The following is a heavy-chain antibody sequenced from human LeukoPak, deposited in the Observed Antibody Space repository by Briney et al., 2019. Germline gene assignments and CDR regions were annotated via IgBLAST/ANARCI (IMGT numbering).Heavy chain of an antibody. CDR3: AKDRWRDGSSSFDN. CDR1: GYTFTSYS. V-gene: IGHV1-18*01. CDR2: ISTYKGNT. Sequence: ASVKVSCKASGYTFTSYSINWVRQAPGQGLEWMGWISTYKGNTSYAQKLQGRVTMTTDTSTSTAYMELTSLRSDDTAVYYCAKDRWRDGSSSFDNWGQGTLVTVSS. J-gene: IGHJ4*02. D-gene: IGHD6-6*01.